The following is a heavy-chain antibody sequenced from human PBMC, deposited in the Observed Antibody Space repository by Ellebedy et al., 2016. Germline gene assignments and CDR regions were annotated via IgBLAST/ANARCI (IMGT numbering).Heavy chain of an antibody. V-gene: IGHV4-34*01. CDR3: ARWRELRYFDWLLEGFDY. CDR2: INHSGST. CDR1: GGSFSGYY. Sequence: SETLSLTXAVYGGSFSGYYWSWIRQPPGKGLEWIGEINHSGSTNYNPSLKSRVTISVDTSKNQFSLKLSSVTAADTAVYYCARWRELRYFDWLLEGFDYWGQGTLVTVSS. J-gene: IGHJ4*02. D-gene: IGHD3-9*01.